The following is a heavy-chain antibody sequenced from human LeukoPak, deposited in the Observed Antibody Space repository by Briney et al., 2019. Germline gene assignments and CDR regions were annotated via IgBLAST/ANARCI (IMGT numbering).Heavy chain of an antibody. CDR2: IIPIFGTA. Sequence: SVKVSCKASGGTFSSYAISWVRQAPGQGLEWMGGIIPIFGTANYAQKFQGRFTITTDESTSTAYMELSSLRSEDTAVYYCARDQYEPSYYYYMDVWGKGTTVTVSS. V-gene: IGHV1-69*05. CDR1: GGTFSSYA. J-gene: IGHJ6*03. CDR3: ARDQYEPSYYYYMDV. D-gene: IGHD2/OR15-2a*01.